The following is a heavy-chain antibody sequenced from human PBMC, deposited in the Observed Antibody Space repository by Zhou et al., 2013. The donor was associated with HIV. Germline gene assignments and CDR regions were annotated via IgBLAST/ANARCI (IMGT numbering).Heavy chain of an antibody. J-gene: IGHJ2*01. CDR1: GATFSSYA. CDR3: ARALHDTSGYLRGPPTL. D-gene: IGHD3-22*01. V-gene: IGHV1-69*13. CDR2: IIPVFGTA. Sequence: QVQLVQSGAEVKKPGSSVKVSCKASGATFSSYAITWVRQAPGQWLEWMGTIIPVFGTANYAQKFQGRVTITADEFTSTAYMELSSLRSEDTAVYYCARALHDTSGYLRGPPTLWGRWHPRSLSP.